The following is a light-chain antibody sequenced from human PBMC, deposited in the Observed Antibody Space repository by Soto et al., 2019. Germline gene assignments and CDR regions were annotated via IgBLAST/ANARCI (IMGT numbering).Light chain of an antibody. CDR1: QSVSSS. CDR3: LQHKSWPFT. V-gene: IGKV3-15*01. J-gene: IGKJ2*01. Sequence: EIVMTQSPATLSVSLGERATLSCRASQSVSSSLAWFQQKPGQAPRLLIYAASARATGIAARLSGSGSGTEFTLTISSLQSEDFAVYYCLQHKSWPFTFGQGTKLEIK. CDR2: AAS.